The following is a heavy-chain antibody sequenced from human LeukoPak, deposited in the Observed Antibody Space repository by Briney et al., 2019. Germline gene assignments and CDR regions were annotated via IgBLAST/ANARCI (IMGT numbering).Heavy chain of an antibody. D-gene: IGHD1-1*01. J-gene: IGHJ4*02. CDR3: ARIPKEPYYFDY. V-gene: IGHV1-2*02. CDR2: INPNSGGT. CDR1: GYTFTGYY. Sequence: ASVKVSCKASGYTFTGYYTHWVRQAPGQGLEWMGWINPNSGGTNYAQKFQGRVTMTRDTSISTAYMELSRLRSDDTAVYYCARIPKEPYYFDYWGQGTLVTVSS.